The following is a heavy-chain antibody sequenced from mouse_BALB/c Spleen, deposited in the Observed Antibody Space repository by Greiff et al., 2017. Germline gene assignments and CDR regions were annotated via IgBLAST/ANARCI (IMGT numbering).Heavy chain of an antibody. J-gene: IGHJ3*01. V-gene: IGHV5-6-2*01. CDR2: INSNGGST. CDR3: ARHGNSAWFAY. Sequence: DVQLVESGGGLVKLGGSLKLSCAASGFTFSSYYMSWVRQTPEKRLELVAAINSNGGSTYYPDTVKGRFTISRDNAKNTLYLQMSSLKSEDTALYYCARHGNSAWFAYWGQGTLVTVSA. D-gene: IGHD2-1*01. CDR1: GFTFSSYY.